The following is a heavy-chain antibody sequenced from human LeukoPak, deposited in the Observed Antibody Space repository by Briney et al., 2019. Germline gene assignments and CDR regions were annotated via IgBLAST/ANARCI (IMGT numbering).Heavy chain of an antibody. J-gene: IGHJ6*03. Sequence: PSETLSLTCTVSGGSITNTSYYWGWVRQPPGKGLEWIGSIYYSGRTYYNPSLKSRVTISVDTSKNQFSLKLSSVTAADTAVYYCARARAAAGTYVYYMDVWGKGTTVTVSS. CDR1: GGSITNTSYY. CDR2: IYYSGRT. D-gene: IGHD6-13*01. CDR3: ARARAAAGTYVYYMDV. V-gene: IGHV4-39*07.